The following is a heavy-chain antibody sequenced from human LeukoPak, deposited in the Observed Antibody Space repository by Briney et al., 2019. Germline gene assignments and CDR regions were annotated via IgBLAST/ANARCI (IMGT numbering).Heavy chain of an antibody. J-gene: IGHJ4*02. Sequence: GGSLRLSCAASGFTFSNAWMSWVRQAPGKGLEWVGRIKSKTVGGTTDYAAPVKGRFTISRDDSKNTLYLQMNSLKTEDTAVYYCTTDTRLLWGQGTLVTVSS. V-gene: IGHV3-15*01. CDR3: TTDTRLL. CDR2: IKSKTVGGTT. D-gene: IGHD3-10*02. CDR1: GFTFSNAW.